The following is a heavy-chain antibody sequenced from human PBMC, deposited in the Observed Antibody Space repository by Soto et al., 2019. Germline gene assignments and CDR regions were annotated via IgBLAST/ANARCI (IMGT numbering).Heavy chain of an antibody. CDR1: GYTFTSYG. D-gene: IGHD6-13*01. CDR3: AISYSRAYYYYYMDV. Sequence: GASVKGSCKASGYTFTSYGISWVRQAPGQGLEWMGWISAYNGNTNYAQKLQGRVTMTTDTSTSTAYMELRSLRSDDTAVYYCAISYSRAYYYYYMDVWGKGTTVTVSS. J-gene: IGHJ6*03. V-gene: IGHV1-18*01. CDR2: ISAYNGNT.